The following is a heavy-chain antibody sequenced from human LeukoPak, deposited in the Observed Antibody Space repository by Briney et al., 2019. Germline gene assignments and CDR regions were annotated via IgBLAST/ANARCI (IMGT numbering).Heavy chain of an antibody. CDR2: IIPSFGTA. V-gene: IGHV1-69*13. CDR3: ARAGTTDYYYYYMDV. CDR1: GGTFSSNA. D-gene: IGHD1-1*01. Sequence: ASVKVSCKASGGTFSSNAISWVRQAPGQGLEWMGGIIPSFGTADYAQKFQGRVTITADESTSTAYMELSSLRSEDTAVYYCARAGTTDYYYYYMDVCGKGTTVTISS. J-gene: IGHJ6*03.